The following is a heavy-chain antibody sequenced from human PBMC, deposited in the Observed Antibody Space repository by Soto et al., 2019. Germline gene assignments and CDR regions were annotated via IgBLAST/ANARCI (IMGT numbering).Heavy chain of an antibody. J-gene: IGHJ4*02. D-gene: IGHD2-15*01. CDR3: AKDEVVAATTFFDY. CDR2: ISGSGVST. CDR1: GFTFSSYA. Sequence: PGGSLRLSCAASGFTFSSYAMSWVRQAPGKGLEWVSAISGSGVSTDYADSVKGRFTISRDNSKNTLYLQMNSLRAEDTAVYYCAKDEVVAATTFFDYWGQGTLVTVSS. V-gene: IGHV3-23*01.